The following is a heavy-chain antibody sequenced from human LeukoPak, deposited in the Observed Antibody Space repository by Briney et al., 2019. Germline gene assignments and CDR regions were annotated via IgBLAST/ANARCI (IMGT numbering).Heavy chain of an antibody. J-gene: IGHJ4*02. CDR2: ISCSGGST. Sequence: GGALILSCASSGFTFSSYAMSWVRQAPGKGLEWVSAISCSGGSTYYADSVKSRVTTSRDNSTNTLYLQMNSLRAEDTAVYYCAKDWVPAFWELLAPTFNYWGQGTLVTVSS. D-gene: IGHD1-26*01. CDR3: AKDWVPAFWELLAPTFNY. CDR1: GFTFSSYA. V-gene: IGHV3-23*01.